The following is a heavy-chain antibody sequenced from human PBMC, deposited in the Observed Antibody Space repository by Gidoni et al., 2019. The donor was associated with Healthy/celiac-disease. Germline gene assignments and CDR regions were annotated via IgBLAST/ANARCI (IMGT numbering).Heavy chain of an antibody. V-gene: IGHV1-3*01. CDR2: INAGNGNT. Sequence: QVQLVQSGAEGKKTGASVKVSCEASGYTFTSYAMHWVRQAPGQRLEWMGWINAGNGNTKYSQKFQGRVTITRDTSASTAYMELSSLRSEDTAVYYCASRGWNRGYYFDYWGQGTLVTVSS. D-gene: IGHD6-19*01. CDR3: ASRGWNRGYYFDY. J-gene: IGHJ4*02. CDR1: GYTFTSYA.